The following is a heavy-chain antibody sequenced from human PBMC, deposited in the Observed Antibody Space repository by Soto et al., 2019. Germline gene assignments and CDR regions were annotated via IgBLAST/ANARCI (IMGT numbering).Heavy chain of an antibody. Sequence: PGGSLRLSCAASAFTFSGHYMVWVRQAPGKGLEWVGRSRNKANNYTTEYAASVKGRFTISRDDSKNSLYLQMNSLKTEDTAVYYCARDGGIAARHYYGMDVW. CDR1: AFTFSGHY. CDR3: ARDGGIAARHYYGMDV. V-gene: IGHV3-72*01. J-gene: IGHJ6*01. D-gene: IGHD6-6*01. CDR2: SRNKANNYTT.